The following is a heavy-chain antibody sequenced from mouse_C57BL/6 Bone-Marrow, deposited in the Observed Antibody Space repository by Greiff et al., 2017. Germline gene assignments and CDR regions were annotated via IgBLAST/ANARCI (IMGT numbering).Heavy chain of an antibody. CDR2: ISDGGSYT. CDR1: GFTFSSYA. J-gene: IGHJ3*01. Sequence: DVMLVESGGGLVKPGGSLKLSCAASGFTFSSYAMSWVRQTPEKRLEWVATISDGGSYTYYPDNVKGRFTISRDNAKNNLYLQMSHLKSEDTAMYYCARDRGYGSSYCWYFDVWGQGTLVTVSA. CDR3: ARDRGYGSSYCWYFDV. D-gene: IGHD1-1*01. V-gene: IGHV5-4*01.